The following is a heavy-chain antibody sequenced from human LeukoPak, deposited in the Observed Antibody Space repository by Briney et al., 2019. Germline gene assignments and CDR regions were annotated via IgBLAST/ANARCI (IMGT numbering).Heavy chain of an antibody. CDR3: AREGGDSSGWYGGYYFDY. CDR2: IYTSGST. J-gene: IGHJ4*02. V-gene: IGHV4-4*07. Sequence: SETLSLTCAVYGGSFSGYYWSWIRQPAGKGLEWIGRIYTSGSTNYNPSLKSRVTMSVDTSKNQFSLKLSSVTAADTAVYYCAREGGDSSGWYGGYYFDYWGQGTLVTVSS. D-gene: IGHD6-19*01. CDR1: GGSFSGYY.